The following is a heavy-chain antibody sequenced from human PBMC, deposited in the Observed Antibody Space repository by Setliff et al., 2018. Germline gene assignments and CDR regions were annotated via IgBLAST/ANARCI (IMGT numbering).Heavy chain of an antibody. Sequence: PAETLSLTCTVSGASITGHYWTWIRQAPGKGLEFLGTVQDIGKSQYNPSLKSRVTISVDTSKNQSSLKLSSVTTADTALYYCTVYNPGSSKDHYWGQGTPVTVSS. J-gene: IGHJ4*02. CDR1: GASITGHY. CDR2: VQDIGKS. D-gene: IGHD1-20*01. V-gene: IGHV4-59*03. CDR3: TVYNPGSSKDHY.